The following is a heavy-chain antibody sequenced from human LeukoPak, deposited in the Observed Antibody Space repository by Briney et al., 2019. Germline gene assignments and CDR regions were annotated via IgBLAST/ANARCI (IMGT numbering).Heavy chain of an antibody. J-gene: IGHJ5*01. CDR3: ARDRGLYSSSWYES. CDR1: GYTFTSYG. V-gene: IGHV1-18*01. Sequence: ASVKVSCKASGYTFTSYGISWVRQAPGQGLEWMGWISAYNGNTNYAQKLQGRVTMTTDTSTSTAYMELRSLRSDDTAVYYCARDRGLYSSSWYESWGQGTLFTVSS. D-gene: IGHD6-13*01. CDR2: ISAYNGNT.